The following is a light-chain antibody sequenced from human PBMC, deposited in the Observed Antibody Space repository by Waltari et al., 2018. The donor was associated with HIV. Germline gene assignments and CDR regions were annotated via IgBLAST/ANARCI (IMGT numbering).Light chain of an antibody. Sequence: EVVLTQSPGTLSLSPGERATLSCRASQAVNIYLAWYRQKSGQAPRLLMFGASARAAGIPERFTGSGSGTDFTLTITRLEPEDFAVYYCQQYGSPPLTFGGGTKVEIK. V-gene: IGKV3-20*01. J-gene: IGKJ4*01. CDR3: QQYGSPPLT. CDR2: GAS. CDR1: QAVNIY.